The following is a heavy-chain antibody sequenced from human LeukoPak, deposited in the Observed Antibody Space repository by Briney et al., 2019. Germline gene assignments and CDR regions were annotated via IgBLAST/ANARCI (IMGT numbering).Heavy chain of an antibody. CDR2: IRSKANSYAT. V-gene: IGHV3-73*01. CDR3: TGRGIVATHTDY. Sequence: PGGSLRPSCAASGFTFSGSAMHWVRQASGKGLEWVGRIRSKANSYATAYAASVKGRFTISRDDSKNTAYLQMNSLKTEDTAVYYCTGRGIVATHTDYWGQGTLVTVSP. J-gene: IGHJ4*02. D-gene: IGHD1-26*01. CDR1: GFTFSGSA.